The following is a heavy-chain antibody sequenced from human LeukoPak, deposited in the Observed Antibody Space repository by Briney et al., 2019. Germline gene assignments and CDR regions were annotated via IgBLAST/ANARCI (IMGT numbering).Heavy chain of an antibody. D-gene: IGHD3-10*01. J-gene: IGHJ3*02. CDR1: GYTLTGLS. CDR2: FDPEDGET. CDR3: ATALDPGGVITDYAFDI. V-gene: IGHV1-24*01. Sequence: GASVKVSCKVSGYTLTGLSMHWVRQAPGKGLEWMGGFDPEDGETIYAQKFQGRVTMTEDTSTDTAYMELSSLRSEDTAVYYCATALDPGGVITDYAFDIWGQGTMVTVSS.